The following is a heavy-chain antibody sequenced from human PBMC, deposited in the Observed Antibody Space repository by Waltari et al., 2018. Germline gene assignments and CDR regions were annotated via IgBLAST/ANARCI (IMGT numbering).Heavy chain of an antibody. V-gene: IGHV1-69*08. J-gene: IGHJ4*02. CDR2: IIPICGTA. Sequence: QVQLVQSGAEVKKPGSSVKVSCKASGGTFRSYAISWVRQATGQGIDGMGRIIPICGTANYAQSVQGRVTITADKSTSTAYMELSSLRSEDTAVYYCARTPQYSGYDSNIDYWGQGTLVTVSS. CDR1: GGTFRSYA. D-gene: IGHD5-12*01. CDR3: ARTPQYSGYDSNIDY.